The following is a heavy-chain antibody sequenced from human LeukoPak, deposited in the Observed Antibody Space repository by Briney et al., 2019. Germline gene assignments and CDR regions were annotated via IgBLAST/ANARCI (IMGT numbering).Heavy chain of an antibody. CDR3: ASSAADIDY. V-gene: IGHV4-61*10. J-gene: IGHJ4*02. CDR2: IYYSGST. Sequence: PSETLSLTCTVSGASISSGNYFWSWIRQPAGKGLEWIGYIYYSGSTNYNPSLKSRVTISVDTSKNQFSLKLSSVTAADTAVYYCASSAADIDYWGQGTLVTVSS. CDR1: GASISSGNYF. D-gene: IGHD6-13*01.